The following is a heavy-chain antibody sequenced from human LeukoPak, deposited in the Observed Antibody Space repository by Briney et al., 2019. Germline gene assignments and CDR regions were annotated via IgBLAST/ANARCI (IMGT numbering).Heavy chain of an antibody. CDR2: IKSKTDGGTT. D-gene: IGHD3-22*01. J-gene: IGHJ4*02. CDR1: GFTFSNAW. CDR3: TTDESITMIVYDQRFDY. Sequence: GGSLRLSCAASGFTFSNAWMSWVRQAPGKGLEWVGRIKSKTDGGTTDYAAPVKGRFTISRDDSKNTLYLQMNSLKTEDTAVYYCTTDESITMIVYDQRFDYWGQGTLVTVSS. V-gene: IGHV3-15*01.